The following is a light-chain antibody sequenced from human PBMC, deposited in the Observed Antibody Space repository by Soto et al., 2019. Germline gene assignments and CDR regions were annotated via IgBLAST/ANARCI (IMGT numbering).Light chain of an antibody. CDR3: QQYNHWRT. J-gene: IGKJ1*01. CDR2: GAS. V-gene: IGKV3-15*01. CDR1: QSVGSN. Sequence: IVMTQSPATLSVSPGERATLSCRASQSVGSNLAWYQQKPGQAPRLLIYGASTRATGIPARFSGSGSGTEFTLTISSLQSEDFVVYYCQQYNHWRTFGQGTKVDIK.